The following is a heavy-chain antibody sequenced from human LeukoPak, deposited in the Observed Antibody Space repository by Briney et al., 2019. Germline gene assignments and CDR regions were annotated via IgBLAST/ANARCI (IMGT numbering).Heavy chain of an antibody. V-gene: IGHV3-74*01. J-gene: IGHJ4*02. CDR3: AKDLGLAAFGSCYSD. D-gene: IGHD2-15*01. CDR1: GFPFSSYW. CDR2: INSDGSST. Sequence: GGSLRLSCAASGFPFSSYWMHWVRQAPGKGLVWVSRINSDGSSTTYADSVKGRFTISRDNAKNTLYLQMNSLRAEDTAVYYCAKDLGLAAFGSCYSDWGQGTLVTVSS.